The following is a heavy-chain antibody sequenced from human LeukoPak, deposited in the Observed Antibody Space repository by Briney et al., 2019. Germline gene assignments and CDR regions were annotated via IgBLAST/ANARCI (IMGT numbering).Heavy chain of an antibody. CDR3: AGEGSGHNSPIDS. Sequence: PGGSLRLSCTASGFTLSSYSMNWVRQAPGQGLEWVSSITSSSSYIYYGDSVKCRFTISRDNARNSLYLQLNSLRAQDTAVYYCAGEGSGHNSPIDSWGRGTLVT. V-gene: IGHV3-21*01. CDR2: ITSSSSYI. J-gene: IGHJ4*02. CDR1: GFTLSSYS. D-gene: IGHD5-24*01.